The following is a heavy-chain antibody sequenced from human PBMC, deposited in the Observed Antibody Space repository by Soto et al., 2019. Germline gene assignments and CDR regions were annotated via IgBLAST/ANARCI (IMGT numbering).Heavy chain of an antibody. CDR2: IGGGSGST. CDR3: ATRMYSTSWYYFVS. V-gene: IGHV3-23*01. D-gene: IGHD6-13*01. CDR1: GFTFTNYA. Sequence: EVQLLESGGGFVQPGGSLRLSCAASGFTFTNYALSWVRQAPGKGLEWVSTIGGGSGSTSYADSVKGRFSISRENSKNTLYLQMSSLIAEDTALYYCATRMYSTSWYYFVSWGQGTLVTISS. J-gene: IGHJ4*02.